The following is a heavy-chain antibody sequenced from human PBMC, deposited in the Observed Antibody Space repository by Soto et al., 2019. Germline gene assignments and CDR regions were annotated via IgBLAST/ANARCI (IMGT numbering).Heavy chain of an antibody. CDR2: IIPMFGTP. Sequence: QVQLVQSGAEVKKPGSSVKVSCKASGDAFTNYIFDWVRQAPGQGLEWMGGIIPMFGTPKYAQSFQDRVTISADVSTGTAYLELTHLRFDDTAVYYCARGRDQPPVGLYFDSWGEGTRVTVSS. CDR1: GDAFTNYI. V-gene: IGHV1-69*01. J-gene: IGHJ4*02. D-gene: IGHD1-26*01. CDR3: ARGRDQPPVGLYFDS.